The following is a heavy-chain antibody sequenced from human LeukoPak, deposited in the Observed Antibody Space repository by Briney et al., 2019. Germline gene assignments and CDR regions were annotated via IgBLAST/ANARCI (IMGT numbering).Heavy chain of an antibody. J-gene: IGHJ4*02. CDR1: GGSISSYC. D-gene: IGHD1-26*01. Sequence: PSETLSLTCTVSGGSISSYCWSWIRQPPGKGLEWIGNIYYSGSTNYNPSLKSRVTISVDTSKNQFSLKLSSVTAADTAVYYCARAAYSGSYYGYFDYWGQGTLVTVSS. CDR3: ARAAYSGSYYGYFDY. CDR2: IYYSGST. V-gene: IGHV4-59*01.